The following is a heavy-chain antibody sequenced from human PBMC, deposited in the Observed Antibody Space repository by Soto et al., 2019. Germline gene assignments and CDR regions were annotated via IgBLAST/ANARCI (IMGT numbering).Heavy chain of an antibody. D-gene: IGHD6-19*01. J-gene: IGHJ4*02. CDR3: ASSVAGSGFDL. V-gene: IGHV6-1*01. CDR2: TYYRSNWRH. Sequence: SVTCATCGHRVSSNRGAWNWLRTSPARGLEWLGRTYYRSNWRHDYAVSVKSRITVNPDTCKNHFSLQLNSVTPDDTAVDYCASSVAGSGFDLWQQGNLGTVSS. CDR1: GHRVSSNRGA.